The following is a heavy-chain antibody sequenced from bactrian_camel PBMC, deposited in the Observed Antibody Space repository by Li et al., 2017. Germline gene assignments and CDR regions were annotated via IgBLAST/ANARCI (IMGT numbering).Heavy chain of an antibody. V-gene: IGHV3S44*01. CDR2: AVADRRT. CDR3: AADPRFSYCTADYFTDTRDFNY. D-gene: IGHD3*01. J-gene: IGHJ6*01. CDR1: GATYSRRC. Sequence: DVQLVESGGGSVQPGGSLRLSCAFSGATYSRRCMAWFRQAPGKGREAVAAAVADRRTIYGDFVEGRFTIDRDNARNILYLRMHDLKPEDTAMYYCAADPRFSYCTADYFTDTRDFNYWGQGTQVTVS.